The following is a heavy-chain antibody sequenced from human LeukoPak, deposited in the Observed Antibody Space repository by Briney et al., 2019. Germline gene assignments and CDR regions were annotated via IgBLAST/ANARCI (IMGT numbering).Heavy chain of an antibody. CDR2: INHSGST. Sequence: PSETLSLTCTVSGGSISSSTYYWGWIRQPPGKGLEWIGEINHSGSTNYNPSLKSRVTISVDTSKNQFSLKLSSVTAADTAVYYCASLPRRIMITSDWGQGTLVTVSS. J-gene: IGHJ4*02. V-gene: IGHV4-39*07. D-gene: IGHD3-16*01. CDR3: ASLPRRIMITSD. CDR1: GGSISSSTYY.